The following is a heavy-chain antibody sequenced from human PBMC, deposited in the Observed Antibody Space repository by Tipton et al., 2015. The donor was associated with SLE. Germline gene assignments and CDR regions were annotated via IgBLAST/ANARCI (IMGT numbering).Heavy chain of an antibody. Sequence: TLSLTCTVSGGSISSHYWGWIRQPPGKGLEWIGTTYYSGSTYYNPSLKSRVTISVDTSKNQFSLKLSSVTAADTAVYYCARGSSGWYGLWGQGTMVTVSS. CDR1: GGSISSHY. V-gene: IGHV4-39*07. J-gene: IGHJ3*01. CDR3: ARGSSGWYGL. CDR2: TYYSGST. D-gene: IGHD6-19*01.